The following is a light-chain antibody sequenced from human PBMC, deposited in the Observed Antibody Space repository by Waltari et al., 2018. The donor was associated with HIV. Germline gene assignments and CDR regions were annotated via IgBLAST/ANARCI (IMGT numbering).Light chain of an antibody. CDR3: QQYYSTSWT. CDR2: WAT. CDR1: QGVLYSSNNKNY. J-gene: IGKJ1*01. V-gene: IGKV4-1*01. Sequence: DIVMTQSPDSLAVSLGERATINCKSSQGVLYSSNNKNYLAWYQQKPGQPHKLLIYWATTRESGVPDRFSGSGSGTDFTLTSSSLQAEDVAVYYCQQYYSTSWTFGQGTKVEI.